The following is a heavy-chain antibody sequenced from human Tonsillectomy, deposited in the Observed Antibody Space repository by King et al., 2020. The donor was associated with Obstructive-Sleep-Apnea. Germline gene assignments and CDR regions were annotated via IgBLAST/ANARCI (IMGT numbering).Heavy chain of an antibody. J-gene: IGHJ4*02. Sequence: QLQESGPGLVKPSETLSLTCTVSGGSISSYYWSWIRQPPGKGLEWIVYIYYIGSASFNPSPKSRVTITVDTSKNQFSLKLNSVTAADTAVYYCARGDSSGWRGFFDYWGQGTLVTVSS. CDR2: IYYIGSA. CDR1: GGSISSYY. CDR3: ARGDSSGWRGFFDY. D-gene: IGHD6-19*01. V-gene: IGHV4-59*01.